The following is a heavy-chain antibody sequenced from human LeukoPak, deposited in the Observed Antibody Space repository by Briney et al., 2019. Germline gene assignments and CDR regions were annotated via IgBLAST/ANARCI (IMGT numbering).Heavy chain of an antibody. CDR3: AKVWRGNYYDY. Sequence: PGGSLRLSCAASGFTFSSYGMHWVRQAPGKGLEWVAVIWYDGSNKYYADSVKGRFTISRDNSKNTLYLQMNSLRAEDTAVYYCAKVWRGNYYDYWGQGTLVTVSS. CDR2: IWYDGSNK. D-gene: IGHD1-1*01. J-gene: IGHJ4*02. V-gene: IGHV3-33*06. CDR1: GFTFSSYG.